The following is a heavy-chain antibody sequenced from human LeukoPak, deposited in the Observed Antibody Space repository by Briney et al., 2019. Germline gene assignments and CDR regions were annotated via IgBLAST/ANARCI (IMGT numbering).Heavy chain of an antibody. CDR1: GFTFSSYA. V-gene: IGHV3-23*01. D-gene: IGHD6-13*01. J-gene: IGHJ6*04. CDR3: AKPDSSSCYNDYYYGMDV. CDR2: ISGSGGST. Sequence: PGGSLRLSCAASGFTFSSYAMSWVRQAPGKGLEWVSAISGSGGSTYHADSVKGRFTISRDNSKNTLYLQMNSLRAEDTAVYYCAKPDSSSCYNDYYYGMDVGAKGPTVTVPS.